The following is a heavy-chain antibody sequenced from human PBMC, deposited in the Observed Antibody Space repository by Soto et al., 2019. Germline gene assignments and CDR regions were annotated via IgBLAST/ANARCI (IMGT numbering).Heavy chain of an antibody. CDR2: ISPSFGTA. Sequence: QVQLVQSGGEVKKPGGSVKVSCKASGLTFSSYAISWVRQAPGQGLEWMGGISPSFGTANYAEKVQGRVTITADESTNTVYMELSSLRAEDTAVYYCARGNFFEVGYFDLWGQGTLVTVSS. CDR1: GLTFSSYA. CDR3: ARGNFFEVGYFDL. D-gene: IGHD5-18*01. J-gene: IGHJ5*02. V-gene: IGHV1-69*01.